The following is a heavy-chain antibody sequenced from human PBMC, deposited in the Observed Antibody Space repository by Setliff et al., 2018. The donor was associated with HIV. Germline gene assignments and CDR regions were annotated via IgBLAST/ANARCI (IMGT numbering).Heavy chain of an antibody. J-gene: IGHJ6*03. V-gene: IGHV4-39*02. CDR1: GGSISSSNYY. CDR2: IYHSGST. D-gene: IGHD6-19*01. CDR3: ASPFGAVAGTMVV. Sequence: SETLSLTCSVSGGSISSSNYYWGWIRQPPGKRLEWIGSIYHSGSTYYNPSLKSRVTISVDTSKNYFSLKLTSVTAADTAVYYCASPFGAVAGTMVVWGKGTTVTVS.